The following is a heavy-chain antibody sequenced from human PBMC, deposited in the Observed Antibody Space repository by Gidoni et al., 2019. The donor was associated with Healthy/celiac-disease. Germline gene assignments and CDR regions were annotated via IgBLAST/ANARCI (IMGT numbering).Heavy chain of an antibody. D-gene: IGHD2-15*01. CDR3: AKGGRGYGMDV. J-gene: IGHJ6*02. CDR2: ISYDGSNK. V-gene: IGHV3-30*18. CDR1: GFTFSSYG. Sequence: QVQLVESGGGVVQPGRSLSLSCAASGFTFSSYGMHWVRQAPGKGLEWVAVISYDGSNKYYADSVKGRFTISRDNSKNTLYLQMNSLRAEDTAVYYCAKGGRGYGMDVWGQGTTVTVSS.